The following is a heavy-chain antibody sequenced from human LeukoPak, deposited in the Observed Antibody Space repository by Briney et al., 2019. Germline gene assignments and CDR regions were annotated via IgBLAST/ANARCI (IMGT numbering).Heavy chain of an antibody. CDR3: ARAGYSGYDNDAFDI. J-gene: IGHJ3*02. CDR1: GGSISSYY. V-gene: IGHV4-59*01. Sequence: PSETLSLTCTVSGGSISSYYWSWIRQPPGKGLEWIGYIYYSGSTNYNPSLKSRVTISVDTSKNQFSLKLSSVTAADTAVYYCARAGYSGYDNDAFDIWGQGKMVTVSS. D-gene: IGHD5-12*01. CDR2: IYYSGST.